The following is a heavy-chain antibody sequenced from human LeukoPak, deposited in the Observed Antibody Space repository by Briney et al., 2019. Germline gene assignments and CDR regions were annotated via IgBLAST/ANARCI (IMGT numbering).Heavy chain of an antibody. V-gene: IGHV1-3*01. CDR2: IDAGNGRT. D-gene: IGHD6-13*01. CDR3: ARDGYSSSWFDY. J-gene: IGHJ4*02. Sequence: ASVKVSCKASQYSFSDYAIHWVRQAPGQRLEWMGWIDAGNGRTKYSQSFQGRVTMTRDTSTSTVYMELSSLRSEDTAVYYCARDGYSSSWFDYWGQGTLVTVSS. CDR1: QYSFSDYA.